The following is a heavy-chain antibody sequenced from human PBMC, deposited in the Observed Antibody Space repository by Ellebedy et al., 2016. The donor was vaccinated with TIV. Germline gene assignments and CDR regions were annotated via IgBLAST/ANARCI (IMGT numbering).Heavy chain of an antibody. J-gene: IGHJ4*02. Sequence: GGSLRLSCAASGFTFHDFAMHWVRQAPGKGLEWVSSISWKSDSIAYADSVKGRFTISRDNSKNTLYLQMHSLRVEDTAIYYCARDHNTMIRGIFMYWGQGSLVTVSS. CDR2: ISWKSDSI. D-gene: IGHD3-10*01. CDR1: GFTFHDFA. V-gene: IGHV3-9*01. CDR3: ARDHNTMIRGIFMY.